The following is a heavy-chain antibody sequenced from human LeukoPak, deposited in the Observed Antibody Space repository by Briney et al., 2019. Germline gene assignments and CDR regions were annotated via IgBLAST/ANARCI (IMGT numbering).Heavy chain of an antibody. V-gene: IGHV3-48*01. CDR1: GFTFSNSW. D-gene: IGHD2-15*01. Sequence: GGSLRLSCAASGFTFSNSWMSWVRQAPGKGLEWVSYVGSSSYTIYYADSVKGRFTISRDNAKKSLYLQMNSLRAEDTAVYYCARDHVMVVAATYYYYYMDVWGKGTTVTVSS. CDR3: ARDHVMVVAATYYYYYMDV. J-gene: IGHJ6*03. CDR2: VGSSSYTI.